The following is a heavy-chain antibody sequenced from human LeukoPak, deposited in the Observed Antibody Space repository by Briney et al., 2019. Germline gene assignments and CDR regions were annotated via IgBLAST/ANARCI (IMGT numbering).Heavy chain of an antibody. CDR3: AKGTGRYWTFFDY. V-gene: IGHV3-9*01. Sequence: GGSLRLSCAASGFPFDEFAMHWVRQAPGKGLEWVSGIRWNSGSVDYAAPVKGRFTISRDNAKNSLYLQMNSLTTEDTAFYYCAKGTGRYWTFFDYWGQGILVTVSS. D-gene: IGHD1-26*01. CDR2: IRWNSGSV. CDR1: GFPFDEFA. J-gene: IGHJ4*02.